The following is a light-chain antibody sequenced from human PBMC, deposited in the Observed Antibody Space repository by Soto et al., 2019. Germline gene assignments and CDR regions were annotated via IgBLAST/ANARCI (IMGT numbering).Light chain of an antibody. Sequence: QSVLAQPASVSGSPGQSITFSCTGSNGDIGTYNFVSWYQQHPGKAPKLLIFGVTHRPSGISDRFSGSKSGDTASLTISSLQPDVEADYYCTSYTTSNTLIFGTGTKLTVL. CDR3: TSYTTSNTLI. V-gene: IGLV2-14*01. CDR2: GVT. CDR1: NGDIGTYNF. J-gene: IGLJ1*01.